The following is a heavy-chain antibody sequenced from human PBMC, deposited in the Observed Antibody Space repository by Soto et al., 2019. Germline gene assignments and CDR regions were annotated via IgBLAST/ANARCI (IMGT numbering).Heavy chain of an antibody. CDR3: AREAYGAGYYYGMDV. V-gene: IGHV4-59*01. D-gene: IGHD4-17*01. CDR1: GDSISSYY. Sequence: QVQLQESGPGLVKPSETLSLTCTVSGDSISSYYWSWIRQPPGKGLEWIGYIYYTGSPNYSPSLKSRVTISGDTSKNQFSLKLSSVTAADTAVYYCAREAYGAGYYYGMDVWGQGTTVTVSS. J-gene: IGHJ6*02. CDR2: IYYTGSP.